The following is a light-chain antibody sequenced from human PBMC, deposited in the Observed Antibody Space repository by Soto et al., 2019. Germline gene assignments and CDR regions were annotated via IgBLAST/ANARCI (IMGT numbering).Light chain of an antibody. Sequence: DIQMTQSPSTLSSSVGDTVTIACRASQSISVWLAWYRQKAGKAPKLLIYQASNLESGVPSRFRGSGSGTEFTLTINSLQPEDFATYYCQQYKDYPWTFGQGTKVELK. CDR1: QSISVW. J-gene: IGKJ1*01. CDR2: QAS. V-gene: IGKV1-5*03. CDR3: QQYKDYPWT.